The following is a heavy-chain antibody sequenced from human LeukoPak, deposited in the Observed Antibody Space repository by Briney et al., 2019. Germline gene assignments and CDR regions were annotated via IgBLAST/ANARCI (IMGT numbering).Heavy chain of an antibody. CDR2: IIPNSGGS. J-gene: IGHJ4*02. CDR3: ARGSYSGYDIDY. CDR1: GYTFTGYF. V-gene: IGHV1-2*06. Sequence: ASVKVSCKASGYTFTGYFMYWVRQAPGQGLEWMGRIIPNSGGSNFAQNFQGRVTMTRDTSISTVYMELSRLRSDDTAVYYCARGSYSGYDIDYWGQGTLVTVSS. D-gene: IGHD5-12*01.